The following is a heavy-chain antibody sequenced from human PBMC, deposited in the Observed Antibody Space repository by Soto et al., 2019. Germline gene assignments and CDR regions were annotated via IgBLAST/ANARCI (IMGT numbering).Heavy chain of an antibody. V-gene: IGHV4-34*01. D-gene: IGHD7-27*01. J-gene: IGHJ3*02. CDR1: GGSFSGYY. CDR2: INHSGST. CDR3: ASDWGSRVDAFDI. Sequence: PSETLSLTCAVYGGSFSGYYWSWIRQPPGKGLEWIGEINHSGSTNYNPSLKSRVTISVDTSKNQFSLKLSSVTAADTAVYYCASDWGSRVDAFDIWGQGTMVTVS.